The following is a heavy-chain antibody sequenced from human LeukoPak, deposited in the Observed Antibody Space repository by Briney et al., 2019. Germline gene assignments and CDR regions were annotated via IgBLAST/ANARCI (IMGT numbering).Heavy chain of an antibody. D-gene: IGHD4-11*01. CDR1: GFTFDDYA. CDR2: ISWNSGSI. J-gene: IGHJ4*02. Sequence: GGSLRLSCAASGFTFDDYAMHWVRQAPGKGLEWVSGISWNSGSIGYADSVKGRFTISRDNAKNSLYLQMNSLRAEDTALYYCARKRGDDYSDYYFDYWGQGTLVTVSS. V-gene: IGHV3-9*01. CDR3: ARKRGDDYSDYYFDY.